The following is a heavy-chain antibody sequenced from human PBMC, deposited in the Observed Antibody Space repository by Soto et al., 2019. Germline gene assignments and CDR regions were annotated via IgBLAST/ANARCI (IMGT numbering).Heavy chain of an antibody. CDR3: AKDIWPYSSGSNFDY. CDR1: GFTFSNYG. V-gene: IGHV3-30*18. J-gene: IGHJ4*02. CDR2: TSNDGSSK. D-gene: IGHD6-19*01. Sequence: QVHLVESGGGVVQPGRSLRLSCSASGFTFSNYGMHWVRQAPGKGLEWVAVTSNDGSSKYYADSVRGRFTISRDNSKNSLYLQMNSLRAEDTALYYCAKDIWPYSSGSNFDYWGQGTLVTVSS.